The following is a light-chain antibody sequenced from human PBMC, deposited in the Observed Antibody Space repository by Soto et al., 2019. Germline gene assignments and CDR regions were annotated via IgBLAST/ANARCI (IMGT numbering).Light chain of an antibody. J-gene: IGKJ5*01. CDR1: QSVSSNF. CDR3: QQYHTSPPT. V-gene: IGKV3-20*01. CDR2: GAS. Sequence: EIVLTQSPGTLSLSPGERASLSCRASQSVSSNFLAWYQKKPGQAPRLLIYGASSRATGIPDRFSGSGSGTDFTLTISRLEPEDFAVYYCQQYHTSPPTFGQGTRLEIK.